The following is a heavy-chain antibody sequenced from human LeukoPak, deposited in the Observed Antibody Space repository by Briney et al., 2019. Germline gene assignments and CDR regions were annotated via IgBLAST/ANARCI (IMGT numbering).Heavy chain of an antibody. CDR1: GFTFSSYA. CDR2: ISYDGSNK. V-gene: IGHV3-30-3*01. Sequence: GGSLRRSCAASGFTFSSYAMHWVRQAPGKGLEWVAVISYDGSNKYYADSVKGRFTISRDNSKNTLYLQMNSLRAEGTAVYYCARDYDILTGYDWGQGTLVTVSS. D-gene: IGHD3-9*01. J-gene: IGHJ4*02. CDR3: ARDYDILTGYD.